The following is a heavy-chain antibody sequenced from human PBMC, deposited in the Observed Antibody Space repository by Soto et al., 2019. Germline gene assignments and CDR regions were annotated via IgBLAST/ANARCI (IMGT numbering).Heavy chain of an antibody. CDR1: GFTFSSYA. CDR3: AKGLPADSSSPAARWYYYGMDV. V-gene: IGHV3-23*01. Sequence: HPGGSLRLSCAASGFTFSSYAMSWVRQAPGKGLEWVSAISGSGGSTYYADSVKGRFTISRDNSKNTLYLQMNSLRAEDTAVYYCAKGLPADSSSPAARWYYYGMDVWGQGTTVTVSS. J-gene: IGHJ6*02. CDR2: ISGSGGST. D-gene: IGHD6-6*01.